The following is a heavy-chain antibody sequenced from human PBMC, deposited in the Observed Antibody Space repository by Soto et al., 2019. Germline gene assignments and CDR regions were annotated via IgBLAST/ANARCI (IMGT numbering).Heavy chain of an antibody. CDR2: IYYSGST. Sequence: QVQLQESGPGLVKPSQTLSLTCTVSGGSISSGGYYWSWIRQHPGKGLEWIGYIYYSGSTYYNPSLKSRVTISVDPSQNHFSLKLSSVTAADTAVYYCARSQYGDHATDYWGQGTLVTVSS. J-gene: IGHJ4*02. V-gene: IGHV4-31*03. CDR3: ARSQYGDHATDY. CDR1: GGSISSGGYY. D-gene: IGHD4-17*01.